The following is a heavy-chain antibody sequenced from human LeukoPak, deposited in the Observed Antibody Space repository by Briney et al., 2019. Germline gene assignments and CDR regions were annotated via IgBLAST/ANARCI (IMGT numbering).Heavy chain of an antibody. Sequence: GGSLRLSCAASGFTFSSYSMNWDRQAPGKGLEWVSSISSSSSYTYYADSVKGRFTISRDNAKNSLYLQMNGLRAEDTAVYYCARDLLTTVTSHYVDYWGQGTLVTVSS. J-gene: IGHJ4*02. CDR3: ARDLLTTVTSHYVDY. CDR1: GFTFSSYS. D-gene: IGHD4-17*01. CDR2: ISSSSSYT. V-gene: IGHV3-21*01.